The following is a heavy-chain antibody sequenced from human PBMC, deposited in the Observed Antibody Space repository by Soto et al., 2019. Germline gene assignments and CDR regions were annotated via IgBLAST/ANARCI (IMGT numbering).Heavy chain of an antibody. D-gene: IGHD6-19*01. V-gene: IGHV3-30*04. CDR2: FSHDGRNT. Sequence: GGSLRLSCAASGITFSNFAMHWVRQAPGKGLEWVAVFSHDGRNTYYADSLKGRFTISRDNSKNTLYLQMNSLRAEDTAVYYCAKDHLAVAGTWVGMDVWGQGTTVTVSS. J-gene: IGHJ6*02. CDR1: GITFSNFA. CDR3: AKDHLAVAGTWVGMDV.